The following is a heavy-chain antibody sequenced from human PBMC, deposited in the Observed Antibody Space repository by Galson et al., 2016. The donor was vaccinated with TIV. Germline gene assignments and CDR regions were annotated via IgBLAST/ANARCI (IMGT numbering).Heavy chain of an antibody. CDR2: INYSGRT. CDR3: ARHKIPASHYYDSSGDYNVWSDP. CDR1: GGSISSTSFY. V-gene: IGHV4-39*01. D-gene: IGHD3-22*01. J-gene: IGHJ5*02. Sequence: ETLSLTCTVSGGSISSTSFYWGWIRQPPGKGLEWIGSINYSGRTYYNPSLKSRVPISVDTATNQFSLKLSSVTAADTAVSYCARHKIPASHYYDSSGDYNVWSDPWGQGTLVTVSS.